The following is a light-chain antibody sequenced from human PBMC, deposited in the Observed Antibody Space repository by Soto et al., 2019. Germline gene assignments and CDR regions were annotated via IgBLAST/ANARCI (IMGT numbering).Light chain of an antibody. CDR1: QSLLHSNGNIY. CDR3: MQARQAPRT. V-gene: IGKV2-28*01. Sequence: DIVLTQSPLSLPVTPGEPASISCRSSQSLLHSNGNIYLDWYLQKPGKSPQLLIYLGSIRASGVPVRFSGSGSGTDFPLKSTRVEAEDVGFYYCMQARQAPRTFGLGTKVEIK. CDR2: LGS. J-gene: IGKJ1*01.